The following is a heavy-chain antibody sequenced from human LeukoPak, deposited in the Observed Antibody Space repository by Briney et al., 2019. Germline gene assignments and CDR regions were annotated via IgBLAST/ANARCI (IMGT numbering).Heavy chain of an antibody. CDR3: AKDLGMYRNNYFDY. V-gene: IGHV3-23*01. CDR2: VSGSVGGT. Sequence: GGSLRLSCAPSAFTFNSHAMSWVRQAPGKGLEWVATVSGSVGGTYYADSVKGRFTISRNHSKNTLYLQINCLRAADAAVYLCAKDLGMYRNNYFDYWGQGTLVTVSS. CDR1: AFTFNSHA. J-gene: IGHJ4*02. D-gene: IGHD1-1*01.